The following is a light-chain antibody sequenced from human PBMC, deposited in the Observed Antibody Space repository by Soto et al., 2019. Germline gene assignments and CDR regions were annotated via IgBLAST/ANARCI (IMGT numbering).Light chain of an antibody. V-gene: IGLV2-14*01. CDR3: SSYTITSTRL. CDR1: SSDIGAFDL. Sequence: QSALTQPASVSGSPGQSITISCTGTSSDIGAFDLVSWFQQHPGKAPKVMIYDVTVRPSGVSNRFSGSKPGNTASLTISGLQAEDEADYYCSSYTITSTRLFGTGTKRTVL. CDR2: DVT. J-gene: IGLJ1*01.